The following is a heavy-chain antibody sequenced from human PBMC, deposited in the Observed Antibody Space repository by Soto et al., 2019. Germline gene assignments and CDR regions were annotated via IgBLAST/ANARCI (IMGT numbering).Heavy chain of an antibody. V-gene: IGHV1-69*12. D-gene: IGHD1-26*01. Sequence: QVQLVQSGAAVKKPGSSMKVSCKASGGTFSSYAISWVRQAPGQGLEWMGGIIPIFGTANYAQKFQGRVTITADESTSTAYMELSSLRSEDTAVYYCARDHWWELLGDYGMDVWGQGTTVTVSS. J-gene: IGHJ6*02. CDR2: IIPIFGTA. CDR3: ARDHWWELLGDYGMDV. CDR1: GGTFSSYA.